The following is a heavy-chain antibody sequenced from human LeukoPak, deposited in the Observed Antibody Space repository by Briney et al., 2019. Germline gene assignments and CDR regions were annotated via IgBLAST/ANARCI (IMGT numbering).Heavy chain of an antibody. CDR1: GYSISSGYY. V-gene: IGHV4-38-2*01. D-gene: IGHD3-9*01. CDR2: IYHSGST. Sequence: PSETLSLTCAVSGYSISSGYYWGWIRQPPGKGLEWIGSIYHSGSTYYNPSLKSRVTISVDTSKNQFSLKLSSVTAADTAVYYCASTKSSRYFDWLLSTGYYMDVWGKGTTVIVSS. J-gene: IGHJ6*03. CDR3: ASTKSSRYFDWLLSTGYYMDV.